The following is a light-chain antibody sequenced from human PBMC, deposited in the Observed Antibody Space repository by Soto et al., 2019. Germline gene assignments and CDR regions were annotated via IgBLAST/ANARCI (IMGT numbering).Light chain of an antibody. J-gene: IGLJ3*02. Sequence: QSALTQPASVSGSPGQSITISCTGTSSDVGGYDYVSWYQQHPGKTPKLIIYEVSNRPSGISNRFSGSKSAYTASLTISGLQTEDEADYCCSSHTSGSAWVFGGGTKVTVL. CDR3: SSHTSGSAWV. CDR2: EVS. V-gene: IGLV2-14*01. CDR1: SSDVGGYDY.